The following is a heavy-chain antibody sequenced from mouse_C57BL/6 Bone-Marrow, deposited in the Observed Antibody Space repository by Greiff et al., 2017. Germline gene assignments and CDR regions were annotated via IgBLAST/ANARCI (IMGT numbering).Heavy chain of an antibody. J-gene: IGHJ3*01. CDR3: ARELGWFAY. D-gene: IGHD4-1*01. V-gene: IGHV1-54*01. CDR2: INPGSGGT. CDR1: GYAFTNYL. Sequence: VQLQQSGAGLVRPGTSVKVSCKASGYAFTNYLIEWVNQSPGQGLEWIGVINPGSGGTNYNEEFKGKATLTADKSSSTAYMQLSSLTSEDSAVYFCARELGWFAYWGQGTLVTVSA.